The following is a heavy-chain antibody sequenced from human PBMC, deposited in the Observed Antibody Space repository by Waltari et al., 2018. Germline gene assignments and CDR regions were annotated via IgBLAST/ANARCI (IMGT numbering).Heavy chain of an antibody. Sequence: QLQLQESGPGLVKPSETLSLTCTVSGGSISSSSYYWGWIRQPPGKGLGWIGSIYYSGTTSYNPSLNGRVTISVDTSKNQFSLKLSSVTAADTAVYYCARRSSPLRYYMDVWGKGTTVTVSS. CDR3: ARRSSPLRYYMDV. J-gene: IGHJ6*03. V-gene: IGHV4-39*07. CDR1: GGSISSSSYY. CDR2: IYYSGTT.